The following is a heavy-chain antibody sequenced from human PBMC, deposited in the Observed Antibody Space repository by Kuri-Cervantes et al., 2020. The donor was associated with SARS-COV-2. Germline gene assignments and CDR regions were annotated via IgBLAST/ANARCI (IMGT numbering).Heavy chain of an antibody. J-gene: IGHJ4*02. Sequence: SVKVSCKASGDTFSAYAISWVRQAPGQGLEWMGRLSPVLRTTHYAQKFQGRLTITADNSTTTAYMDLGSLKSDDTAVYYCAKTLRVYSSSPFDYWGQGTLVTVSS. CDR1: GDTFSAYA. V-gene: IGHV1-69*04. CDR3: AKTLRVYSSSPFDY. CDR2: LSPVLRTT. D-gene: IGHD6-13*01.